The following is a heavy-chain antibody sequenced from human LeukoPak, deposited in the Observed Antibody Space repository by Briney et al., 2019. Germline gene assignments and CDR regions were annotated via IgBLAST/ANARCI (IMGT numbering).Heavy chain of an antibody. V-gene: IGHV3-53*01. CDR2: LYSGGTV. CDR3: AREGSYNSSTMWYFDY. J-gene: IGHJ4*02. D-gene: IGHD2-2*01. CDR1: GFTVSSNY. Sequence: GGSLRLSCAASGFTVSSNYMAWVRQAPGKGLGWVSVLYSGGTVYYADSVKGRFTISRDNSKNTLYLQMNTLRAEDTAVYYCAREGSYNSSTMWYFDYWGQGTLVTVSS.